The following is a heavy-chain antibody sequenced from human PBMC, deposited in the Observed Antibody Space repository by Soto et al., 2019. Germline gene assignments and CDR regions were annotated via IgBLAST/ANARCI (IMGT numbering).Heavy chain of an antibody. V-gene: IGHV3-30*18. CDR1: GFTLSSYG. J-gene: IGHJ5*02. D-gene: IGHD6-6*01. CDR3: AKVAYSSSSGIDP. CDR2: ISYDGSNK. Sequence: GGSLRLSCAASGFTLSSYGMHWVRQAPGKGLEWVAVISYDGSNKYYADSVKGRFTISRDNSKNTLYLQMNSLRAEDTAVYYCAKVAYSSSSGIDPWGQGTLVTVSS.